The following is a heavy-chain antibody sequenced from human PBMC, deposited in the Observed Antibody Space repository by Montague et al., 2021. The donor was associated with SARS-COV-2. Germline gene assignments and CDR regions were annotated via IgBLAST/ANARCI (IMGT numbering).Heavy chain of an antibody. CDR3: ARDIGSAGIYYYHGMDV. V-gene: IGHV6-1*01. Sequence: FYDYAVSLKSRLTIKPDTSKNQFSLQLNSVTPEDTAVYYCARDIGSAGIYYYHGMDVWGQGTKVTVSS. CDR2: FY. D-gene: IGHD3-10*01. J-gene: IGHJ6*02.